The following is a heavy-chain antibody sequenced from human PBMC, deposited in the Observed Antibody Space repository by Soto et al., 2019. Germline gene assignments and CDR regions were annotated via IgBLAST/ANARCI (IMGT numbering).Heavy chain of an antibody. CDR3: ARSSTDTAMVGYYYYYGMDV. D-gene: IGHD5-18*01. CDR2: FYCCGST. CDR1: GASISSSSYY. Sequence: SETLSLTCTVSGASISSSSYYWGWIRQPPGKGLEWIGSFYCCGSTYYNPSLKSRVTISVDTSKNQVSLRLSSVTAADTAVYYCARSSTDTAMVGYYYYYGMDVWGQGTTVTVSS. J-gene: IGHJ6*02. V-gene: IGHV4-39*01.